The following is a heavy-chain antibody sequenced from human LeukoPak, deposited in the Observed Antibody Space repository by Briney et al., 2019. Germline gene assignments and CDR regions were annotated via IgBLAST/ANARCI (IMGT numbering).Heavy chain of an antibody. CDR1: GGSISSYY. CDR3: ARMGLNPLGYPTYFDY. V-gene: IGHV4-4*07. Sequence: SETLSLTCTVSGGSISSYYWSWIRQPAGKGLEWIGRIYTSGSTNYNPSLKSRVTMSVDTSKNQFSLKLSSVTAADTPVYYCARMGLNPLGYPTYFDYWGQGTLVTVSS. CDR2: IYTSGST. J-gene: IGHJ4*02. D-gene: IGHD3-16*02.